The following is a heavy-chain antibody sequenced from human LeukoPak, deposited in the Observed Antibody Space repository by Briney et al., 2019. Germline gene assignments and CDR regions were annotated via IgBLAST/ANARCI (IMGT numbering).Heavy chain of an antibody. Sequence: PGGSLRLSCAASGFTFSSYAMSWVRQAPGKGLEWVSAISGSGGSTYYADSVKGRFTISRDNSKNTLYLQMNSLRAEDTAVYYCAKVDTYSSSWYGGGYYFDYWGQGTLVAVSS. CDR3: AKVDTYSSSWYGGGYYFDY. D-gene: IGHD6-13*01. CDR1: GFTFSSYA. J-gene: IGHJ4*02. CDR2: ISGSGGST. V-gene: IGHV3-23*01.